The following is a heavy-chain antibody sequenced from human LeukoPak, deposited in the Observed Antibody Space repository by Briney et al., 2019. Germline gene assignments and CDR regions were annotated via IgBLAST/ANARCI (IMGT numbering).Heavy chain of an antibody. D-gene: IGHD6-19*01. CDR3: ARAVAGGDRSRFYSGGWYYFDN. J-gene: IGHJ4*02. V-gene: IGHV4-59*08. Sequence: PSETLSLTCTVSGASVSSSYWSWIRQPPGKGLEWIGYISDTGSTNYNPSLKGRVTISIRSSPNQFSLELGSVTAADTAMYYCARAVAGGDRSRFYSGGWYYFDNWGQGTLVTVSS. CDR2: ISDTGST. CDR1: GASVSSSY.